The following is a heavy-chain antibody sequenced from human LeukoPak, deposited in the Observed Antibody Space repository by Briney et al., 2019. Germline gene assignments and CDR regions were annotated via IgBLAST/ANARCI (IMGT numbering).Heavy chain of an antibody. CDR2: IYYSGST. J-gene: IGHJ4*02. CDR3: ARGYYDILTGYFYYFDY. CDR1: GGSISSDSYY. V-gene: IGHV4-61*01. D-gene: IGHD3-9*01. Sequence: SETLSLTCIVSGGSISSDSYYWSWIRQPPGKGLEWIGYIYYSGSTNYNPSLKSRVTISVDTSKNQFSLKLSSVTAADTAVYYCARGYYDILTGYFYYFDYWGQGTLVTVSS.